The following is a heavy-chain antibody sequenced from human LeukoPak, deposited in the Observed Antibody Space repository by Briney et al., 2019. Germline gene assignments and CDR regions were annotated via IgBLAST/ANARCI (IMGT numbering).Heavy chain of an antibody. J-gene: IGHJ4*02. V-gene: IGHV4-4*02. CDR1: GGSISSSNW. CDR3: ARDSPTYCSGGSCPPPFDY. CDR2: IYHSGST. D-gene: IGHD2-15*01. Sequence: SETLSLTCAVSGGSISSSNWWSWVRQPPGKGLEWIGEIYHSGSTYYNPSLKSRVTISVDRSKNQFSLKLSSVTAADTAVYYCARDSPTYCSGGSCPPPFDYWGQGTLVTVSS.